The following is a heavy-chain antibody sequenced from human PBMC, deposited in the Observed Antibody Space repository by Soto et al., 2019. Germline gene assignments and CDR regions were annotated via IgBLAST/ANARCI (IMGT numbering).Heavy chain of an antibody. Sequence: EVQLVESGGGLVQPGGSLRLSCAASGLIFSDYHMDWVRQAPGKGLEWVGRIRRKANSYTTEYAASVKGRFTISRDDLKNSLYLQMNSLKSEDTAVYYCAMLGGWSGGSSCMEVWGHGTTVTVSS. CDR1: GLIFSDYH. CDR2: IRRKANSYTT. V-gene: IGHV3-72*01. D-gene: IGHD6-19*01. CDR3: AMLGGWSGGSSCMEV. J-gene: IGHJ6*02.